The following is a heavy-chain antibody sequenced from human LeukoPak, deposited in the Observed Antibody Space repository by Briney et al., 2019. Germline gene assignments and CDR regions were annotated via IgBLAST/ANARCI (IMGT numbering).Heavy chain of an antibody. CDR1: GFTFSTYG. Sequence: PGGSLRLSCAASGFTFSTYGMHWVRQAPGKGLEWVAFTRYDGRNKYYADSVKGRFTISRDNSKNTLYLQMNSLRAEDTAVYYCAKDSHRLLTDYYDSSGYPYYFDYWGQGTLVTVSS. D-gene: IGHD3-22*01. CDR3: AKDSHRLLTDYYDSSGYPYYFDY. J-gene: IGHJ4*02. CDR2: TRYDGRNK. V-gene: IGHV3-30*02.